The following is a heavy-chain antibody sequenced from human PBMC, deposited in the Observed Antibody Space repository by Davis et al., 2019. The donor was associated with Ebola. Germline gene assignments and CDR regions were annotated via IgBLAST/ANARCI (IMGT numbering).Heavy chain of an antibody. D-gene: IGHD6-13*01. CDR3: ARGTWQQLVPGTYYFDY. CDR2: MNPNSGNT. CDR1: GYTFTSYD. V-gene: IGHV1-8*02. J-gene: IGHJ4*02. Sequence: ASVKVSCKASGYTFTSYDINWVRQATGQGLEWMGWMNPNSGNTGYAQKFQGRVTMTSNTSIGAAYMELSSLTSEDTAVYFCARGTWQQLVPGTYYFDYWGQGTLVTVSS.